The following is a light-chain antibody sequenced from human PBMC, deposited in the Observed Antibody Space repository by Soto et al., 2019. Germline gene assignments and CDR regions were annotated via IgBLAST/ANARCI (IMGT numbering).Light chain of an antibody. CDR2: RNN. CDR3: AARDDSLFGL. J-gene: IGLJ3*02. CDR1: ISNIGTNY. Sequence: QSVLTQPPSASGTPGQRVTISCSGSISNIGTNYVYWFQQFPGTAPKLLIYRNNQRPSGVPDRFSGSKSGTLASLAISGLRSEDEADYYCAARDDSLFGLFGGGTKLTVL. V-gene: IGLV1-47*01.